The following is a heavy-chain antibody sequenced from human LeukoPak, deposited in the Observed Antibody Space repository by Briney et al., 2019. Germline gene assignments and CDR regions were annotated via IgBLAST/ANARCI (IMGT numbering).Heavy chain of an antibody. CDR3: ARGGGNFDY. J-gene: IGHJ4*02. CDR2: ISSTSTYI. V-gene: IGHV3-21*01. Sequence: TGGSLRLSCAASEFTFSSYTINWVRQAPGKGLEWVSSISSTSTYISYADSVKGRFTISRDNAKNSLYLQMNSLRAEDTAVYYCARGGGNFDYWGQGTLVTASS. CDR1: EFTFSSYT. D-gene: IGHD2-15*01.